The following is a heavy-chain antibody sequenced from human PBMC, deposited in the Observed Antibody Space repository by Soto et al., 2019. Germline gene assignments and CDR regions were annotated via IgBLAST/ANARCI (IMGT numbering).Heavy chain of an antibody. CDR3: ARGCSGGSCYLGWFDP. V-gene: IGHV1-3*01. J-gene: IGHJ5*02. D-gene: IGHD2-15*01. CDR1: GYTFTSYA. Sequence: ASVKVSCKASGYTFTSYAMHWVRQAPGQRLEWMGWINAGNGNTKYSQKFQGRVSITRDTSASTAYMELSSLRSEDTAVYYCARGCSGGSCYLGWFDPWGQGTLVTVSS. CDR2: INAGNGNT.